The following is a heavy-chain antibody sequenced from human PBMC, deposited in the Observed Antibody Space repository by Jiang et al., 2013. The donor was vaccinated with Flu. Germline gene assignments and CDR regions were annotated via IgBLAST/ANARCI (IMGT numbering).Heavy chain of an antibody. CDR2: IWYDGSNK. CDR1: GFTFSSYG. CDR3: ASGYDSSGGADY. D-gene: IGHD3-22*01. J-gene: IGHJ4*02. V-gene: IGHV3-33*08. Sequence: LLESGGGVVQPGRSLRLSCAASGFTFSSYGMHWVRQAPGKGLEWVAVIWYDGSNKYYADSVKGRFTISRDNSKNTLYLQMNSLRAEDTAVYYCASGYDSSGGADYWGQGTLVTVSS.